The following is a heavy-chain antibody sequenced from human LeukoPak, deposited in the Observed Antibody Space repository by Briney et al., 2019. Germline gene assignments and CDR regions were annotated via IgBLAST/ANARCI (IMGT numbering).Heavy chain of an antibody. D-gene: IGHD3-3*01. CDR2: ISAYNGNT. Sequence: ASVKVSCKASGYTFTSYGISWARQAPGQGLEWMGWISAYNGNTNYAQKLQDRVTMTTDTSTSIAYMELRSLRSDDTAVYLCARVRRLLEWYFDYWGQGTLVTVSS. CDR3: ARVRRLLEWYFDY. J-gene: IGHJ4*02. V-gene: IGHV1-18*01. CDR1: GYTFTSYG.